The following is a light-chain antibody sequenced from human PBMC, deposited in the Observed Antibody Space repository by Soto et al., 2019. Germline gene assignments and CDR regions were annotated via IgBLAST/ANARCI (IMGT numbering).Light chain of an antibody. Sequence: ESVLTQTKVTLSLSPGERATPPCPRSQSVSSYLAWYQQKPGQAPRLLIYDASNRATGIPARFGGSGSGTDFTLTISRLEPEDWAVYYSPQRSNWPWTFCQETKVYIK. J-gene: IGKJ1*01. CDR3: PQRSNWPWT. CDR1: QSVSSY. V-gene: IGKV3-11*01. CDR2: DAS.